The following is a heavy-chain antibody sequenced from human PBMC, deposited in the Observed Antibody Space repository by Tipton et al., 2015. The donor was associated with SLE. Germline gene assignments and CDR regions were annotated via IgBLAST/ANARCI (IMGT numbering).Heavy chain of an antibody. J-gene: IGHJ4*02. CDR2: ISSSGSTI. CDR1: GFTFSSYD. D-gene: IGHD1-26*01. CDR3: ARERAYSGSCFDY. V-gene: IGHV3-48*03. Sequence: SLRLSCAASGFTFSSYDMNWVRQAPGKGLEWVSYISSSGSTIYYADSVKGRFTISRDNAKNSLYLQMNSLRAEDTAVYYCARERAYSGSCFDYWGQGTLVTVSS.